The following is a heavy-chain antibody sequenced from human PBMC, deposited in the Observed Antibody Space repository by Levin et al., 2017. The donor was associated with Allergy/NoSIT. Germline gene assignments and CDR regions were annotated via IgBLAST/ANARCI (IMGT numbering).Heavy chain of an antibody. CDR3: ARGNGGDHSIDY. CDR1: GGSISSGGYS. V-gene: IGHV4-30-2*01. J-gene: IGHJ4*02. D-gene: IGHD2-21*02. CDR2: IYHSGST. Sequence: SETLSLTCAVSGGSISSGGYSWSWIRQPPGKGLEWIGYIYHSGSTYYNPSLKSRVTISVDRSKNQFSLKLSSVTAADTAVYYCARGNGGDHSIDYWGQGTLVTVSS.